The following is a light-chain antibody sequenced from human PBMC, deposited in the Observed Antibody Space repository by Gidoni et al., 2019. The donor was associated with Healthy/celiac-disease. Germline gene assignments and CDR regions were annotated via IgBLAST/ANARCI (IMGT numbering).Light chain of an antibody. CDR1: QSISSW. Sequence: DIQMTQSPSTLSASVGDRVTITCRASQSISSWLAWYQQKPGKAPKLLIYDASSLESGVPSRFRGSGYGKEFTLTISSLQPDDFATYYCQQYNSYPWTFGQGTKVEIK. CDR3: QQYNSYPWT. J-gene: IGKJ1*01. CDR2: DAS. V-gene: IGKV1-5*01.